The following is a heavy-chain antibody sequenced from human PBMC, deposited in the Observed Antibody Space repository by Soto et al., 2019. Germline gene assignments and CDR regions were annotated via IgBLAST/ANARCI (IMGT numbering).Heavy chain of an antibody. D-gene: IGHD1-26*01. CDR1: GGTFSSYA. J-gene: IGHJ6*02. V-gene: IGHV1-69*01. Sequence: VQLVQSGAEVKKPGSSVKVSCKASGGTFSSYAISWVRQAPGQGLEWMGGIIPIFGTANYAQKFQGRVTITADESTSTAYMELSSLRSEDTAVYYCARAQVGATDLDYYYYGMDVWGQGTTVTVSS. CDR3: ARAQVGATDLDYYYYGMDV. CDR2: IIPIFGTA.